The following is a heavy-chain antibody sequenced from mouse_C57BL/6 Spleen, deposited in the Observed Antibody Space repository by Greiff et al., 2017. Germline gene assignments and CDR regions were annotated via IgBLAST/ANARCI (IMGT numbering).Heavy chain of an antibody. Sequence: VPLQQPGAELVMPGASVKLSCKASGYTFTSYWMHWVKQRPGQGLEWIGEIDPSDSYTNYNQKFKGKSTLTVDKSSSTAYMQLSSLTSEDSAVYYCARRGVYYYGSSPFDYWGQGTTLTVSS. V-gene: IGHV1-69*01. D-gene: IGHD1-1*01. CDR1: GYTFTSYW. CDR2: IDPSDSYT. CDR3: ARRGVYYYGSSPFDY. J-gene: IGHJ2*01.